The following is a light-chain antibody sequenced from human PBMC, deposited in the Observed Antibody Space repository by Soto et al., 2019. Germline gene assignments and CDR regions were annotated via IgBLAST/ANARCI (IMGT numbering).Light chain of an antibody. CDR1: QDISSW. Sequence: DIQMTQSPSSVSASVGDRVTITCRASQDISSWLACYQQKPGKAPKIMIYAASSLQGGVPSRFSGTGSGTEFTLTISSLQPEDFATYYCQHARSFHPNFGQGTGPEI. J-gene: IGKJ5*01. CDR3: QHARSFHPN. V-gene: IGKV1-12*01. CDR2: AAS.